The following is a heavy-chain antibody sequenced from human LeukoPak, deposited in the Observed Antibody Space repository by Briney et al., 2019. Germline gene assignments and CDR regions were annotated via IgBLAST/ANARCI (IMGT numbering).Heavy chain of an antibody. J-gene: IGHJ6*02. D-gene: IGHD3-10*01. CDR1: GFTFSSYG. V-gene: IGHV3-30*18. Sequence: PGRSLRLSCAASGFTFSSYGMHWVRQAPGKGLEWVAVISYDGSNKYYADSVKGRFTISRDNSKNTLYLQMNSLRAEDMAVYYCAKDRAYYGSGSYRIIYYYGMDVWGQGTTVTVSS. CDR3: AKDRAYYGSGSYRIIYYYGMDV. CDR2: ISYDGSNK.